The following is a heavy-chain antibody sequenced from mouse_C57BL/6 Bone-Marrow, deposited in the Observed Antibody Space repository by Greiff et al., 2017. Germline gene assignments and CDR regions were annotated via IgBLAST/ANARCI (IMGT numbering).Heavy chain of an antibody. V-gene: IGHV14-4*01. CDR2: IDPENGDT. CDR3: TTGGYYPDY. Sequence: EVNVVESGAELVRPGASVKLSCTASGFNIKDDYMHWVKQRPEQGLEWIGWIDPENGDTEYASKFQGKATITADTSSNTAYLQLSSLTSEDTAVYYCTTGGYYPDYWGQGTTLTVSS. J-gene: IGHJ2*01. CDR1: GFNIKDDY. D-gene: IGHD1-1*02.